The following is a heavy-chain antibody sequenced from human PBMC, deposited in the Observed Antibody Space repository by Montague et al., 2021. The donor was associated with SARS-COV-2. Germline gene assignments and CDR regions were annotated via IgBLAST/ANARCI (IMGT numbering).Heavy chain of an antibody. J-gene: IGHJ3*02. V-gene: IGHV4-59*01. Sequence: SETLSLTCTVSGGSITGYYWSWLRRSPGQGLERIAYIYDGGAVNYNPSLGSRVTISTDTSKNQLSLKVNSVTAADTAVYYCVRDHPYGGPRGAYDIWGQGTVVTVSS. CDR3: VRDHPYGGPRGAYDI. CDR1: GGSITGYY. D-gene: IGHD4-23*01. CDR2: IYDGGAV.